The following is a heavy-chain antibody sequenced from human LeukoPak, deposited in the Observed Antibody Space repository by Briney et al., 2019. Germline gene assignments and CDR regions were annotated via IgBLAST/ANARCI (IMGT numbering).Heavy chain of an antibody. CDR1: GFTFSSYS. J-gene: IGHJ6*03. D-gene: IGHD6-6*01. CDR3: AREYSSSPDEYYMDV. Sequence: GGSLRLSCAASGFTFSSYSMNWVRQAPGRGLEWVSSISSSSSSYIYYADSVKGRFTISRDNAKNSLYLQMNSLRAEDTAVYYCAREYSSSPDEYYMDVWGKGTTVTVSS. CDR2: ISSSSSSYI. V-gene: IGHV3-21*01.